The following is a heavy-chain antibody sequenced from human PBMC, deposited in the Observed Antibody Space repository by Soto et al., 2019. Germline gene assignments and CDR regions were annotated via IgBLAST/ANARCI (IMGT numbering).Heavy chain of an antibody. J-gene: IGHJ5*02. CDR3: ARRAKNHYDIFTGYASGWVDP. CDR1: GGSISSGGYY. Sequence: QVQLQESGPGLVKPSQTLSLTCTVSGGSISSGGYYWSWIRQHPGKGLEWIGYIYYSGSTYYNPSLKSRVTISVDTSNNQFSLKMSSVTAADTAVYYCARRAKNHYDIFTGYASGWVDPWGQGTLVTVSS. D-gene: IGHD3-9*01. V-gene: IGHV4-31*03. CDR2: IYYSGST.